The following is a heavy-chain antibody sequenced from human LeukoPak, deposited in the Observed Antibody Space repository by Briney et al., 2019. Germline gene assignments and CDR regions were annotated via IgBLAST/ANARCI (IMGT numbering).Heavy chain of an antibody. CDR2: INPDGTKT. Sequence: PGGSLRLSCAASGFTFTRFWLTWVRQSPGKGLEWVANINPDGTKTTYEDSVEGRFAISRDNAKNSVFLLMTSLRAEDTAMYYCATAPASVDSSWGQGTLVAVSS. V-gene: IGHV3-7*01. D-gene: IGHD3-3*01. J-gene: IGHJ5*02. CDR1: GFTFTRFW. CDR3: ATAPASVDSS.